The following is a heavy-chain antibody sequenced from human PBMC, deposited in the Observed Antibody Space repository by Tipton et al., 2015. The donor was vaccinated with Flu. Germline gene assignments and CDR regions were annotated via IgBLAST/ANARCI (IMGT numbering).Heavy chain of an antibody. CDR2: ISTSGST. CDR1: GGSISKSY. D-gene: IGHD3-10*01. CDR3: ATTYYYGSGAPMWAFDI. V-gene: IGHV4-4*07. Sequence: LRLSCTVSGGSISKSYWSWIRQPAGKGLEWIGRISTSGSTNYNASLESRVTMSRDTSKNQFSLRLRSATAADTALYYCATTYYYGSGAPMWAFDIWGQGTMVTVSS. J-gene: IGHJ3*02.